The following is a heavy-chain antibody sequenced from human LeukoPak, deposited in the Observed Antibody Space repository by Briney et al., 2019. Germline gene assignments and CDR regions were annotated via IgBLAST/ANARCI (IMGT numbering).Heavy chain of an antibody. V-gene: IGHV1-24*01. D-gene: IGHD3/OR15-3a*01. CDR1: GYTLTELS. J-gene: IGHJ4*02. CDR3: ARRKARDLILDY. CDR2: FDPKDGET. Sequence: GASVKASCKVSGYTLTELSMHWVRQAPGKGLEWRGGFDPKDGETIYAQKFQGRVTMTEDTSTDTAYMELSRLRSEDTAVYYCARRKARDLILDYWGQGTLVTVSS.